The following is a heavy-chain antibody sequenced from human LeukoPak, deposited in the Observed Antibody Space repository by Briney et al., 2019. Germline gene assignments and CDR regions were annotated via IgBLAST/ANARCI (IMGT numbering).Heavy chain of an antibody. CDR1: GYNFTNYW. Sequence: GESLKISCKASGYNFTNYWIGWVRQMTGKGLEWMGIIYPGDSDTRYSPSSQGQGTISADKSINTAYLQWSSLKASDTAMYYCARAAYCGANCYSVGWFDSWGQGTLVTVSS. CDR3: ARAAYCGANCYSVGWFDS. CDR2: IYPGDSDT. D-gene: IGHD2-21*02. J-gene: IGHJ5*01. V-gene: IGHV5-51*01.